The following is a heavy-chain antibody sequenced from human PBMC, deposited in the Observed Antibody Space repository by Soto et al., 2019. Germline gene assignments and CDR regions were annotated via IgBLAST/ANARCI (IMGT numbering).Heavy chain of an antibody. Sequence: QITLKESGPTLVKPTQTLTLTCTFSGFSLRTSGVGVGWIRQPPGKALEWLALIFWDDDKRYSPSLKSRLSITKGTSENQVFLTMTNMDPVDAATYYCTHHGYYSYGMGVWGQGTTVTVSS. CDR2: IFWDDDK. V-gene: IGHV2-5*02. J-gene: IGHJ6*02. CDR3: THHGYYSYGMGV. CDR1: GFSLRTSGVG.